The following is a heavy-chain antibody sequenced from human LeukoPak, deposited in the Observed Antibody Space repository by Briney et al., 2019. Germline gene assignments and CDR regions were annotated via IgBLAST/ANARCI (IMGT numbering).Heavy chain of an antibody. J-gene: IGHJ1*01. CDR3: AVLTSGWRFQH. Sequence: GGSLRLSCAASGFTVSSNYMGWVRQAPGKGLEWVAVIYSSGSTSYADSVKGRFTISRDNSKNTLYLQINSLRAEDTAVHYCAVLTSGWRFQHWGQGTLVTVSS. D-gene: IGHD6-19*01. CDR1: GFTVSSNY. CDR2: IYSSGST. V-gene: IGHV3-66*01.